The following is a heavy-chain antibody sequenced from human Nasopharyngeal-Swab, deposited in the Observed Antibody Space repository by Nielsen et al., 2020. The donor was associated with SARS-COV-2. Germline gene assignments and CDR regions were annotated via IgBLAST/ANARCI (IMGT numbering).Heavy chain of an antibody. J-gene: IGHJ6*03. Sequence: SVKVSCKASGGTFSSYAISWVRRAPGQGLEWMGGIIPIFGTANYAQKFQGRVTITADESTSTAYMELSSLRSEDTAVYYCARDNDGVAAAGTGYYYYYMDVWGKGTTVTVSS. V-gene: IGHV1-69*13. CDR3: ARDNDGVAAAGTGYYYYYMDV. D-gene: IGHD6-13*01. CDR1: GGTFSSYA. CDR2: IIPIFGTA.